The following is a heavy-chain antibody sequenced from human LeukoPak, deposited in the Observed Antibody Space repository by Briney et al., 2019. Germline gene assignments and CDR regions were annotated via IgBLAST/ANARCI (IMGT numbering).Heavy chain of an antibody. D-gene: IGHD5-12*01. J-gene: IGHJ6*02. CDR3: ARQSGYDYSYYYYGMDV. Sequence: PSETLSLTCTVSGGSISSSSYYWGWIRQPPGKGLEWIGSIYYSGSTYYNPSLKSRVTISVDTSKNQFSLKLSSVTAADTAVYYCARQSGYDYSYYYYGMDVWGQGTTVTVSS. CDR2: IYYSGST. CDR1: GGSISSSSYY. V-gene: IGHV4-39*01.